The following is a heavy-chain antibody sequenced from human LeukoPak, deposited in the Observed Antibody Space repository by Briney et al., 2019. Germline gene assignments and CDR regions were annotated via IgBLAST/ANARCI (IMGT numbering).Heavy chain of an antibody. CDR2: ISYDGSNK. D-gene: IGHD1-7*01. CDR3: ARVITGTTWYYYGMDV. Sequence: GGSLRLSCAASGFTFSSYAMHWVRQAPGKGLEWMAVISYDGSNKYYADSVKGRFTICRDNSKNTLYLQMNSLRAEDTAVYYCARVITGTTWYYYGMDVWGQGTTVTVSS. J-gene: IGHJ6*02. V-gene: IGHV3-30-3*01. CDR1: GFTFSSYA.